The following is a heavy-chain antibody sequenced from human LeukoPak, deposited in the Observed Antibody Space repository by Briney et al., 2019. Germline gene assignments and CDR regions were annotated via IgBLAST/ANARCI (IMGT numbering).Heavy chain of an antibody. Sequence: GGSLRLSCAASGFTFSNAWMSWVRQAPGKGLEWVGRIKTKTDGGTIDYAAPVKGRITISRDDLKNTLYLQMNSLKTEDTGVYYCTTGDYFDNNEEYWGQGTLVTVPS. CDR3: TTGDYFDNNEEY. CDR2: IKTKTDGGTI. CDR1: GFTFSNAW. D-gene: IGHD3-9*01. J-gene: IGHJ4*02. V-gene: IGHV3-15*01.